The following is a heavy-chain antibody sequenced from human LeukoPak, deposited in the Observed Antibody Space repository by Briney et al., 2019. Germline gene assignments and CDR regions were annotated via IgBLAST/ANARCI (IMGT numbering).Heavy chain of an antibody. V-gene: IGHV3-43D*03. CDR3: AKERRGYYMDV. CDR2: ISWDASGT. Sequence: GGSLRLSCAASGFNFGHYAMRWVRQAPGKGLEWLSLISWDASGTYYADSVKGRFTISRDNSKNSLSMQMNSLRPEDTALYYCAKERRGYYMDVWGKGTTVTVSS. CDR1: GFNFGHYA. D-gene: IGHD3-10*01. J-gene: IGHJ6*03.